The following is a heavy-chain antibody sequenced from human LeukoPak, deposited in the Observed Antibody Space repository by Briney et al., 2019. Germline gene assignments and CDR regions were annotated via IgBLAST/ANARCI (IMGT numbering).Heavy chain of an antibody. V-gene: IGHV3-53*01. J-gene: IGHJ4*02. CDR2: IYRGGTI. CDR1: GFAVSNNF. D-gene: IGHD5-24*01. Sequence: GGSLRLSCAASGFAVSNNFMSWVRQAPGKGLEWVSVIYRGGTIYYADSVRGRFTISRDNSKNTLYLQMISVRAEDTAVYYCGGGDGHNHGDYWGQGTLVTVSS. CDR3: GGGDGHNHGDY.